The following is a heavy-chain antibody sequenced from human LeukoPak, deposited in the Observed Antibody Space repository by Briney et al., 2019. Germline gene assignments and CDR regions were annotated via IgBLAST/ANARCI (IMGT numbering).Heavy chain of an antibody. V-gene: IGHV1-2*02. CDR2: INPNSGGT. D-gene: IGHD3-16*01. CDR3: ARDPRGYAWEIDY. CDR1: GYTLTGYY. J-gene: IGHJ4*02. Sequence: ASVKVSCKASGYTLTGYYMHWVRQAPGQGLEWMGWINPNSGGTNYAQKFQGRVTMTRDTSISTAYMELSRLRSDDTAVYYCARDPRGYAWEIDYWGQGTLVTVSS.